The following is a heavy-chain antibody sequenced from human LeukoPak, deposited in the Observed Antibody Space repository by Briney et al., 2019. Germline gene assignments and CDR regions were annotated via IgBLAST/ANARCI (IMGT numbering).Heavy chain of an antibody. CDR1: GGSISSGGYS. V-gene: IGHV4-30-2*01. Sequence: SQTLSLTCAVSGGSISSGGYSWSWLRQPPGKGLEWIGYMYHSGSTYYNPSLKSRVTISVDRSKNQFSLKLSSVTAADTAVYYCAASYYYGSGSAVDAFDIWGQGTMVTVSS. J-gene: IGHJ3*02. D-gene: IGHD3-10*01. CDR3: AASYYYGSGSAVDAFDI. CDR2: MYHSGST.